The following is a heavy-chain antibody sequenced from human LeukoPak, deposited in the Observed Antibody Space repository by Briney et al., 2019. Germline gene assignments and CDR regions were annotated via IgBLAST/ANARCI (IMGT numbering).Heavy chain of an antibody. Sequence: GGSLRLSCAASGFTVSSNYMSWVRQAPGKGLEWVSSISSSSSYIYYADSVKGRFTISRDNAKNSLYLQMNSLRAEDTAVYYCARDAGGDPEPHWGQGTLVTVSS. CDR3: ARDAGGDPEPH. V-gene: IGHV3-21*01. D-gene: IGHD2-21*01. J-gene: IGHJ4*02. CDR1: GFTVSSNY. CDR2: ISSSSSYI.